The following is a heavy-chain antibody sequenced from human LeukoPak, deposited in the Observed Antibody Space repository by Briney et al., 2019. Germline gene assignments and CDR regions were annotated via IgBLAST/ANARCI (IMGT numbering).Heavy chain of an antibody. CDR1: GGTFSSYA. V-gene: IGHV1-69*13. CDR2: IIPIFGTA. CDR3: ARGPGSYDILTFDY. J-gene: IGHJ4*02. Sequence: ASVKVSCKASGGTFSSYAISWVRQAPGQGLEWMGGIIPIFGTANYAQKFQGRVTITADESTSTAYMELSSLRSEDTAVYYCARGPGSYDILTFDYWGQGTLATVSS. D-gene: IGHD3-9*01.